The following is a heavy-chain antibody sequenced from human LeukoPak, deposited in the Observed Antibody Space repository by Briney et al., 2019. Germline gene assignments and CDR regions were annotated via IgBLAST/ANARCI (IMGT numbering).Heavy chain of an antibody. J-gene: IGHJ6*03. CDR2: INHSGST. V-gene: IGHV4-34*01. Sequence: PSETLSLTCAVYGGSFSGYYWSWIRQPPGKGLEWIGEINHSGSTNYNPSLKSRVTISVDTSKNQFSLKLSSVTAADTAVYYCARERETYCSSTSCYEGRQYYYYYMDVWGKGTTVTISS. CDR1: GGSFSGYY. D-gene: IGHD2-2*01. CDR3: ARERETYCSSTSCYEGRQYYYYYMDV.